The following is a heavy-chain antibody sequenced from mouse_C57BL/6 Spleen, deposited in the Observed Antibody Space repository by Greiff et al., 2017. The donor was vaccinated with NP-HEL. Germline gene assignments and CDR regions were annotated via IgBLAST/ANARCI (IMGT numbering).Heavy chain of an antibody. CDR2: IYPRDGST. D-gene: IGHD1-1*01. Sequence: VQLQQSDAELVKPGASVKISCKVSGYTFTDHTIHWMKQRPEQGLEWIGYIYPRDGSTKYNEKFKGKATLTADKSSSTAYMQLNSRTSEDSAVYFCARGDYYGSSYGVFAYWGQGTLVTVSA. CDR3: ARGDYYGSSYGVFAY. CDR1: GYTFTDHT. V-gene: IGHV1-78*01. J-gene: IGHJ3*01.